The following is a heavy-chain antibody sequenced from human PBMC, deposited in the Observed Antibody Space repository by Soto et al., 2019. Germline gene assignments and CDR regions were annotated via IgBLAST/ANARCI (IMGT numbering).Heavy chain of an antibody. Sequence: GGSLRLSCAASGFTFSSYWMSWVRQAPGKGLEWVANIKQDGSEKYYVDSVKGRFTISRDNAKNSLYLQMNSLRAEDTAVYYYASMTLVVPAANGGGMDVWGQGTTVTVSS. CDR1: GFTFSSYW. CDR2: IKQDGSEK. V-gene: IGHV3-7*02. J-gene: IGHJ6*02. CDR3: ASMTLVVPAANGGGMDV. D-gene: IGHD2-2*01.